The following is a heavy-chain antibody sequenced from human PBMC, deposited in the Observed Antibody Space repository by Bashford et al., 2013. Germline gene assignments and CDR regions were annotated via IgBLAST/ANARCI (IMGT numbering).Heavy chain of an antibody. D-gene: IGHD5-24*01. V-gene: IGHV1-2*02. CDR2: INPNSGGT. CDR1: GYTFTGYY. CDR3: ARIQRWQTTEDAFDI. J-gene: IGHJ3*02. Sequence: ASVKVSCKASGYTFTGYYMHWVRQAPGQGLEWMGWINPNSGGTNYAQKFQGRVTMTRDTSISTAYMELSRLRSDDTAVYYCARIQRWQTTEDAFDIWGQGTMVTVSS.